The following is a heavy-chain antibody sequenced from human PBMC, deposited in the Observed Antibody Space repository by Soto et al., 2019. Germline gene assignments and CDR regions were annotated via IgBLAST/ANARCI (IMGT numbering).Heavy chain of an antibody. CDR3: AHRNVEVVGGSTTNFDY. CDR2: IYWDDDK. CDR1: GFSLSTGGVG. V-gene: IGHV2-5*02. D-gene: IGHD2-15*01. J-gene: IGHJ4*02. Sequence: QITLKESGPTLVKPTQTLTLTCTFSGFSLSTGGVGVGWIRQPPGKALEWLALIYWDDDKRYRTSLQNRLTSTADTSYNQVVLSMSNMGPDDTATYYCAHRNVEVVGGSTTNFDYWGQGALVTVSS.